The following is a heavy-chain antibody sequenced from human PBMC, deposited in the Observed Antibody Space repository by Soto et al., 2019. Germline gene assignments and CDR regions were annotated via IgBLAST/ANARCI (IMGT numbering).Heavy chain of an antibody. J-gene: IGHJ6*02. CDR1: GGSISSGTYY. V-gene: IGHV4-31*03. D-gene: IGHD3-10*01. CDR2: ISYTGST. CDR3: ARDGPYYGSANYYYGMDV. Sequence: QVQLQESGPGLVKPSQTLSLTCTVSGGSISSGTYYWTWIRQHPGEGLQWIGYISYTGSTHYNPSLQSRVTISVDTSKNQFSLKLNSVTAADTAVYYCARDGPYYGSANYYYGMDVWGQGTTVTVSS.